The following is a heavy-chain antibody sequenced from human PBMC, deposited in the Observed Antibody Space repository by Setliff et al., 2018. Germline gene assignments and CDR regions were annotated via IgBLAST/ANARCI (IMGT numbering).Heavy chain of an antibody. J-gene: IGHJ6*03. V-gene: IGHV3-23*01. Sequence: PGGSLRLSCVASGFTLSTYAMSWVRQAPGKGLEWVSVISGSGGSTYYADSVKGRFTISRDNSKNTLYLQMNSLRAEDTAVYYCAKTRGSNWNFFYYMDVWGKGTTVTVSS. CDR3: AKTRGSNWNFFYYMDV. D-gene: IGHD1-1*01. CDR1: GFTLSTYA. CDR2: ISGSGGST.